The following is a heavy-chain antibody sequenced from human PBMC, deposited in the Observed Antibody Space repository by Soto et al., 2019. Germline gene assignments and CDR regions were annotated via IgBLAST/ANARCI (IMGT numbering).Heavy chain of an antibody. CDR2: IIPIFGTA. Sequence: QVQLVQSGAEVKKPGSWVKVFCTASGGTFSSYAISWVRQAPGQGLEWMGGIIPIFGTANYAQKFQGRVTITADESTSTAYMELSSLRSEDTAVYYCARDCSASSGWDRGFDYWGQGTLVTVSS. CDR1: GGTFSSYA. V-gene: IGHV1-69*01. J-gene: IGHJ4*02. D-gene: IGHD6-19*01. CDR3: ARDCSASSGWDRGFDY.